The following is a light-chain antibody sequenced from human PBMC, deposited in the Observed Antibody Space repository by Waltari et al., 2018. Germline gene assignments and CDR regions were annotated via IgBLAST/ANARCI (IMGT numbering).Light chain of an antibody. Sequence: QSVLTQPPSVSAAPGQKVTISCSGSSSNIGNNYVSWYQHLPGTAPKLLIYDNDKRPSGSPDRFPGSKSDTSATLGITGLQTGDEADYYCGTWDSSLSAGVFGGGTKLTVL. CDR2: DND. CDR1: SSNIGNNY. J-gene: IGLJ3*02. CDR3: GTWDSSLSAGV. V-gene: IGLV1-51*01.